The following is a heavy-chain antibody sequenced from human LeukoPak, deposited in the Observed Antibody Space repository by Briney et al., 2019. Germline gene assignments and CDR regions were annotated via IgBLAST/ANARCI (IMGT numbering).Heavy chain of an antibody. CDR2: ISGSGGST. Sequence: GGSLRLSCAASGFTFSSYAMSWVRQAPGKGLEWVSAISGSGGSTYYADPVKGRFTISRDNSKNTLSLQMNSLRAEDTAVYYCAKDDLDYYGSGSPNWFDPWGQGTLVTVSS. CDR1: GFTFSSYA. CDR3: AKDDLDYYGSGSPNWFDP. J-gene: IGHJ5*02. V-gene: IGHV3-23*01. D-gene: IGHD3-10*01.